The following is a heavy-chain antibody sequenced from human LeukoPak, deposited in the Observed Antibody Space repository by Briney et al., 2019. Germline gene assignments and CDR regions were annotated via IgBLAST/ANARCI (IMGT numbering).Heavy chain of an antibody. CDR1: GYTFTSYG. CDR3: ARDSIAVADAESFLD. V-gene: IGHV1-2*02. Sequence: ASVKVSCKASGYTFTSYGISWVRQAPGQGLEWMGWINPNSGGTNYAQKFQGRVTMTRDTSISTAYMELSRLRSDDTAVYYCARDSIAVADAESFLDWGQGTLVTVSS. J-gene: IGHJ4*02. D-gene: IGHD6-19*01. CDR2: INPNSGGT.